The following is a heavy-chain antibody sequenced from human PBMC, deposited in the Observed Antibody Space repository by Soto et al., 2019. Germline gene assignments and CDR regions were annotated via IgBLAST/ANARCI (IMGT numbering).Heavy chain of an antibody. CDR2: TYSKGGST. D-gene: IGHD3-16*01. V-gene: IGHV3-64*05. CDR3: VRDLWGFAS. Sequence: EVQLVESGGGLVQPGGSLRLSCSASGFTISSYAMHWVRQAPGKGLESVSVTYSKGGSTHYADSVRGRFTISTDNSKNTRNDQLGSLWAWYTAVYYCVRDLWGFASWGQGPRVTVSS. J-gene: IGHJ5*02. CDR1: GFTISSYA.